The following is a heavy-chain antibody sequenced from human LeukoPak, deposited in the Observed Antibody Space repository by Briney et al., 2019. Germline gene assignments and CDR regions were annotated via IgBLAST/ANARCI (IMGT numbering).Heavy chain of an antibody. V-gene: IGHV3-33*06. CDR1: GFTFSSYG. CDR3: AKTQIVGATFSAFDI. D-gene: IGHD1-26*01. Sequence: PGRSLRLSCAASGFTFSSYGMHWVRQAPGKGLEWVAVIWYDGSNKYYADSVKGRFTISRDNSKNTLYLQMNSLRAEDTAVYYCAKTQIVGATFSAFDIWGQGTMVTVSS. J-gene: IGHJ3*02. CDR2: IWYDGSNK.